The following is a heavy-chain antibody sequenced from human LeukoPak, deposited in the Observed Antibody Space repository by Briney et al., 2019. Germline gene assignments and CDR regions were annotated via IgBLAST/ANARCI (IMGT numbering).Heavy chain of an antibody. CDR3: ARSHDILTGYYVFDY. CDR1: GVSISSSNW. D-gene: IGHD3-9*01. V-gene: IGHV4-4*02. CDR2: IYHSEST. J-gene: IGHJ4*02. Sequence: PSVTLSLTCAVSGVSISSSNWWSWVRQPPGEGLGWIGEIYHSESTNYNPSLKSRVTISVDKSKNQFTLKLTSVTAADTAVYYCARSHDILTGYYVFDYWGQGTLVTVSS.